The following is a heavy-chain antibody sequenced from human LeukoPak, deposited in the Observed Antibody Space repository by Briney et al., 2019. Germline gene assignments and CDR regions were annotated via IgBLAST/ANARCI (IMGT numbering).Heavy chain of an antibody. Sequence: GASVKVSCKASGYTFTGYYMHWVRQAPGQGLEWMGWINPNSGGTNYAQKFQGRVTMTRDTSISTAYMELSRLRSDDTAVYYCARDGRPTSSSWYEDYYYMDVWGKGTTVTISS. CDR3: ARDGRPTSSSWYEDYYYMDV. V-gene: IGHV1-2*02. D-gene: IGHD6-13*01. J-gene: IGHJ6*03. CDR1: GYTFTGYY. CDR2: INPNSGGT.